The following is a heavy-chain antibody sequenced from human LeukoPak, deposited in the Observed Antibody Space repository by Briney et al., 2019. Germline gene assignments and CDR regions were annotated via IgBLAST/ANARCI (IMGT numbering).Heavy chain of an antibody. CDR1: GGSISSYY. D-gene: IGHD2-2*02. CDR2: IYTSGST. J-gene: IGHJ3*02. V-gene: IGHV4-4*07. CDR3: AREAPFCSSTSCYISALDI. Sequence: SETLSLTCTVSGGSISSYYWSWIRQPAGKGLEWIGRIYTSGSTNYNPSLKSRVTMSVDTSKNQFSLKLSSVTAADTAVYYCAREAPFCSSTSCYISALDIWGQGTMVTVSS.